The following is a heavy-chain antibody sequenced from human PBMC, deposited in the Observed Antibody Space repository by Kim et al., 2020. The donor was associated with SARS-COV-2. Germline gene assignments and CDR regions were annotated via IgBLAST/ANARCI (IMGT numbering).Heavy chain of an antibody. V-gene: IGHV4-31*03. CDR2: IYYSGST. CDR3: ARCCESGGSCYYFDY. J-gene: IGHJ4*02. Sequence: SETLSLTCTVSGGSISSGGYYWSWIRQHPGKGLEWIGYIYYSGSTYYNPSLKSRVTISVDTSKNQFSLKLSSVTAADTAVYYCARCCESGGSCYYFDYWGQGTLVTVSS. CDR1: GGSISSGGYY. D-gene: IGHD2-15*01.